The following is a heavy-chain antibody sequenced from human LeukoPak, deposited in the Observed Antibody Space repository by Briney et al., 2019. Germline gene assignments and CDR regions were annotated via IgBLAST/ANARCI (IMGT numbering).Heavy chain of an antibody. J-gene: IGHJ4*02. V-gene: IGHV3-9*01. CDR1: GFSFSSYW. CDR3: AKEGDGPFDY. D-gene: IGHD5-24*01. CDR2: ISWNSGSI. Sequence: PGGSLRLSCAASGFSFSSYWMHWVRQAPGKGLEWVSGISWNSGSIGYADSVKGRFTISRDNAKNSLYLQMNSLRAEDTALYYCAKEGDGPFDYWGQGTLVTVSS.